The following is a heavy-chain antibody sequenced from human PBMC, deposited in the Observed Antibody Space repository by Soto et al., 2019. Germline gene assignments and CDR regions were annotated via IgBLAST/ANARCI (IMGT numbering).Heavy chain of an antibody. D-gene: IGHD6-13*01. J-gene: IGHJ4*02. CDR1: GYTFTSYA. V-gene: IGHV1-3*05. CDR2: INAGNGNT. Sequence: QVQLVQSGAEEKKPGASVKVSCKASGYTFTSYAMHWVRQAPGQRLEWMGWINAGNGNTKYSQKFQGRVTITRDTSXPTAYMERSSLRSEDTAVYYCARDQYSSSWLGAFDYWGQGTLVTVSS. CDR3: ARDQYSSSWLGAFDY.